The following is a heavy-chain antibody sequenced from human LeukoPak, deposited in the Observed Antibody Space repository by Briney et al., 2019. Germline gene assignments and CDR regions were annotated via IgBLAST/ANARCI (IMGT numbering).Heavy chain of an antibody. CDR3: ARGIAAPWAHDKTSPIDY. V-gene: IGHV3-7*01. Sequence: GGSLRLSCAASGFTFSSYWMNWVRQAPGKGLEWVANIKKDGSDKNYLGSVKGRFTISRDNAKNSLYVQMNSLRVEDTAVYYCARGIAAPWAHDKTSPIDYWGQGTLVTVSP. D-gene: IGHD6-13*01. J-gene: IGHJ4*02. CDR2: IKKDGSDK. CDR1: GFTFSSYW.